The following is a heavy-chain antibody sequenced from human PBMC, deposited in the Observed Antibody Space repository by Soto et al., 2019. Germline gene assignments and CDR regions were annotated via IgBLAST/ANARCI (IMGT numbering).Heavy chain of an antibody. D-gene: IGHD3-3*01. CDR2: IYSGGST. CDR1: GFTVSSNY. Sequence: GGSLRLSCAASGFTVSSNYMSWVRQAPGKGLEWVSVIYSGGSTYYADSVKGRFTISRDNSKNTLYLQMNSLRAEDTAVYYCARRNYDFWSRYWESSMDVWCQGTTVTVSS. J-gene: IGHJ6*02. CDR3: ARRNYDFWSRYWESSMDV. V-gene: IGHV3-53*01.